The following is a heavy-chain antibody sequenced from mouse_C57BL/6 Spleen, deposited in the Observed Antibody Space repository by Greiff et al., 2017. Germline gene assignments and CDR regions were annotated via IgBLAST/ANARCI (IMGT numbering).Heavy chain of an antibody. V-gene: IGHV1-15*01. CDR2: IDPETGGT. CDR3: TRGGHYDGSSSFAY. J-gene: IGHJ3*01. D-gene: IGHD1-1*01. CDR1: GYTFTDYE. Sequence: VKLMESGAELVRPGASVTLSCKASGYTFTDYEMHWVKQTPVHGLEWIGAIDPETGGTAYNQKFKGKAILTADKSSSTAYMELRSLTSEDSAVYYCTRGGHYDGSSSFAYWGQGTLVTVSA.